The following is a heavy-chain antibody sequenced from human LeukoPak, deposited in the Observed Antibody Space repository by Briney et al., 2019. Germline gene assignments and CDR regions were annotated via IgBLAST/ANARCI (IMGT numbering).Heavy chain of an antibody. V-gene: IGHV4-59*02. CDR3: AREANSPTARYWYFDL. J-gene: IGHJ2*01. D-gene: IGHD2-21*01. CDR1: GGSVSSYY. Sequence: SETLSLTCTVSGGSVSSYYWSWMRQSPGRGLEWIGYVYYSGSTNYNPALKSRVTISLDTSENQFSLKLSSVTAADTAVYYCAREANSPTARYWYFDLWGRGTQVTVSS. CDR2: VYYSGST.